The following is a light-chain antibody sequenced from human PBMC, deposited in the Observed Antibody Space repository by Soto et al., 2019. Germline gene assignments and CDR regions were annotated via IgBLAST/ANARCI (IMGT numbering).Light chain of an antibody. V-gene: IGLV2-14*03. CDR3: YSSRSSSSTFYV. CDR2: GVS. CDR1: SSDIGGSNY. Sequence: QSALTQPASVSGSPGQSITISCAGTSSDIGGSNYVSWYQQHPGKAPKLMIYGVSNRPSGVSNRFSGSKSGNTASLTISGLQAEDEADYFWYSSRSSSSTFYVFGTGTKLTVL. J-gene: IGLJ1*01.